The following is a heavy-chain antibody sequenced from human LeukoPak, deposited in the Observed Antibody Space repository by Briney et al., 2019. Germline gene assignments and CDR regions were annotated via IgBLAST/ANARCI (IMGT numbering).Heavy chain of an antibody. Sequence: PSETLSLTCAVYGGSFSGYSWTWIRQPPGKGLEWIGEIKDSGSPTLNPSLKSRVTMSVDTSNNQFSVRLSSLTAADTAVYYCARGRFSGLPRATTSQFDYWGQGTLVTVSS. J-gene: IGHJ4*02. D-gene: IGHD6-19*01. V-gene: IGHV4-34*01. CDR2: IKDSGSP. CDR1: GGSFSGYS. CDR3: ARGRFSGLPRATTSQFDY.